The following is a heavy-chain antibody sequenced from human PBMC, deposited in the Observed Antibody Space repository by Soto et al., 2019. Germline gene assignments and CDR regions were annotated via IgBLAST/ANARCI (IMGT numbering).Heavy chain of an antibody. CDR3: ARDVSAVAPFDY. J-gene: IGHJ4*02. CDR1: GGSFSGYY. V-gene: IGHV4-34*01. D-gene: IGHD6-19*01. Sequence: PSETLSLTCAVYGGSFSGYYWSWIRQPPGKGLEWIGEINHSGSTNYNPSLKSRVTISVDTSKNQFSLKLSSVTAADTAVYYCARDVSAVAPFDYWGQGTLVTVSS. CDR2: INHSGST.